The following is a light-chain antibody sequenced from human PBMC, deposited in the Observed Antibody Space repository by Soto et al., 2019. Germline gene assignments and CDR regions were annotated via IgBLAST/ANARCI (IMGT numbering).Light chain of an antibody. CDR3: SSYTSTSTRVV. CDR2: DVS. J-gene: IGLJ2*01. Sequence: QSALTKPASVSGSPGQSITISCTGTSSDVGGYNYVSWYQQHPGKAPKVMIYDVSKRPSGVSNRFSGSKSGNTASLTISGLQVEDEADYYCSSYTSTSTRVVFGGGTKLTVL. V-gene: IGLV2-14*03. CDR1: SSDVGGYNY.